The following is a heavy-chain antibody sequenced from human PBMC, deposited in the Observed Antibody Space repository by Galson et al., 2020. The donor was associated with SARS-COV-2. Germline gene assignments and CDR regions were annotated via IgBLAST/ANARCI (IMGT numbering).Heavy chain of an antibody. CDR2: ISYVGNNK. CDR1: RYA. J-gene: IGHJ6*02. CDR3: ASKSSSGEYYYYGMDV. D-gene: IGHD3-10*01. V-gene: IGHV3-30-3*01. Sequence: RYAMHWVRQAQSNGMEWLAFISYVGNNKYYADSDKGRYHIYRDNSKNTLYLQMNRLRAEDTAVYYCASKSSSGEYYYYGMDVWGQGTTVTVSS.